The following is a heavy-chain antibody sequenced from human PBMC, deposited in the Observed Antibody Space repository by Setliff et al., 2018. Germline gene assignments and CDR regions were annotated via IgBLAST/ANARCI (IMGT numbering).Heavy chain of an antibody. V-gene: IGHV1-3*01. CDR3: ARDPSYGDYGFDY. Sequence: ASVKVSCKASGYTFTSYAMNWVRQAPGQGLEWMGWINAGNGNTKYSQKFQGRVTITRDTSASTAYMELSSLRSEDTAVYYCARDPSYGDYGFDYWGQGTLVTVSS. J-gene: IGHJ4*02. CDR2: INAGNGNT. D-gene: IGHD4-17*01. CDR1: GYTFTSYA.